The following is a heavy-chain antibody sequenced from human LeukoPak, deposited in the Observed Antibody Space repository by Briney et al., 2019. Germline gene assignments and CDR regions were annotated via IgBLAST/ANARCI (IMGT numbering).Heavy chain of an antibody. D-gene: IGHD1-14*01. J-gene: IGHJ4*02. V-gene: IGHV4-39*01. Sequence: PSETLSLTCTVSGGSVNSSLYYWGWIRQSPGQGLEWIGTIFYSGNIYYNPSLKSRLTISVDTSKNQFSLKLSSVTAADTAVYYCACTPFNRLEFDYWGQGTLVTVSS. CDR1: GGSVNSSLYY. CDR3: ACTPFNRLEFDY. CDR2: IFYSGNI.